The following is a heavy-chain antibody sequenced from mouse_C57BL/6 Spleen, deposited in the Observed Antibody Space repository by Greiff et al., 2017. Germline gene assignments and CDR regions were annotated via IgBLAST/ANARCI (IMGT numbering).Heavy chain of an antibody. J-gene: IGHJ4*01. Sequence: EVQGVESGGGLVQPGGSLKLSCAASGFTFSDYGMHWVRQAPEKGLEWVAYISSGSSTIYYADTVKGRFTISRDNAKNTLFLQMTSLRSEDTDMYYCARGAQARYAMYYWGHGTSVTVSS. CDR1: GFTFSDYG. CDR3: ARGAQARYAMYY. V-gene: IGHV5-17*01. D-gene: IGHD3-2*02. CDR2: ISSGSSTI.